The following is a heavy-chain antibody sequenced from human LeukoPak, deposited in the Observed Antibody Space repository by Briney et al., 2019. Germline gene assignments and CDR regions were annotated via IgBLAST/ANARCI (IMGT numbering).Heavy chain of an antibody. CDR3: ARGIVVVPAAPPRY. Sequence: ASVKVSCKASGYTFTGYYIHWVRQAPGQGLEWMGWINPNSGGTNYAQKFQGRVTMTRDTSISTAYMELSRLRSDDTAVYYCARGIVVVPAAPPRYWGQGTLVTVSS. CDR1: GYTFTGYY. J-gene: IGHJ4*02. CDR2: INPNSGGT. V-gene: IGHV1-2*02. D-gene: IGHD2-2*01.